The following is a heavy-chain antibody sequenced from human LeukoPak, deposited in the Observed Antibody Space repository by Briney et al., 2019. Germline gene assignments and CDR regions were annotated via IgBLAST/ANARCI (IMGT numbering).Heavy chain of an antibody. CDR3: ARSESSTFTDLGH. D-gene: IGHD2-2*01. J-gene: IGHJ4*02. CDR1: GVTLSPYG. CDR2: ISYEGGTQ. Sequence: GGSLRLSCAASGVTLSPYGMHWVRQAPGKGLEWVAVISYEGGTQHYADSVKGRFTISRDNAKNSLYLQMNSLRAEDTAVYYCARSESSTFTDLGHWGQGTLVTVSS. V-gene: IGHV3-30*03.